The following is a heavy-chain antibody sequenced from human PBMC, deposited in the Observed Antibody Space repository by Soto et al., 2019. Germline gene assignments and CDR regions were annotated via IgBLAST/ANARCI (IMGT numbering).Heavy chain of an antibody. CDR1: VFTFISYE. CDR3: ATGIIVVAPRGMDV. D-gene: IGHD2-21*01. V-gene: IGHV3-48*03. Sequence: PGWSLRLSCASSVFTFISYEMNWVRQAPGKGLEWVSYISSSGSTIYYADSVKGRFTISRDNAKNSLYLQMNSLRAEDTAVYYCATGIIVVAPRGMDVGGQGTTVTVYS. J-gene: IGHJ6*01. CDR2: ISSSGSTI.